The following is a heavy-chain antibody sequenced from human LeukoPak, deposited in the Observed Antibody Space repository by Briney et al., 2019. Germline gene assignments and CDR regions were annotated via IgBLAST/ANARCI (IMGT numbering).Heavy chain of an antibody. CDR2: INHSGST. V-gene: IGHV4-34*01. CDR3: ARNRGYSYGYAYYYYGMDV. D-gene: IGHD5-18*01. J-gene: IGHJ6*02. CDR1: GGSFSGYY. Sequence: SETLSLTCAVCGGSFSGYYWSWIRQPPGKGLEWIGEINHSGSTNYNPSLKSQVTISVDTSKNQFSLKLSSVTAADTAVYYCARNRGYSYGYAYYYYGMDVWGQGTTVTVSS.